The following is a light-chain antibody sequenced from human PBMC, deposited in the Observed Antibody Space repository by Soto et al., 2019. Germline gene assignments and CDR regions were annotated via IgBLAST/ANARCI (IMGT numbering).Light chain of an antibody. J-gene: IGLJ1*01. CDR1: SSNIGAGYD. CDR3: QSHDSSLSGV. CDR2: GNS. Sequence: QSALTQPPSVSGAPGQRVTISCTGSSSNIGAGYDVHWYQQFPGTAPKLLIYGNSNRPSGVPDRFSGSKSGTSASLAITGLQAEDEADYYCQSHDSSLSGVFGSGTKLTVL. V-gene: IGLV1-40*01.